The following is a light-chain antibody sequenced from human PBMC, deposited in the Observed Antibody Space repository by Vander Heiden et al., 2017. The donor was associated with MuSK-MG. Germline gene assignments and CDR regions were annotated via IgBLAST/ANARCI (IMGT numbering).Light chain of an antibody. CDR2: GAS. Sequence: EIVMTQSPATLSVSPGERATLSCRASQSVSSNLAWYQQKPGQAPRLLSYGASTRAAGIPVRVSASGSGTEFTLTISSLQSEDFAVYYCQQFHNWPPTFGGGTKVEIK. V-gene: IGKV3-15*01. CDR3: QQFHNWPPT. CDR1: QSVSSN. J-gene: IGKJ4*01.